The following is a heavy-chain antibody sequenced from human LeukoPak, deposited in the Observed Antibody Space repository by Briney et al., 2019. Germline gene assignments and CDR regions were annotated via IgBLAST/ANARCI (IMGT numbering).Heavy chain of an antibody. Sequence: PSETLSLTCTVSGGSISSYYWSWIRQPPGKGLEWIGYIYYSGSTNYNPSLKRRVTISVDTSKNQFSLKLSSVTAADTAVYYCARETPGYCTSTSCLWSDYYYYMDVWGKGTTVTVSS. D-gene: IGHD2-2*01. CDR2: IYYSGST. J-gene: IGHJ6*03. CDR1: GGSISSYY. V-gene: IGHV4-59*12. CDR3: ARETPGYCTSTSCLWSDYYYYMDV.